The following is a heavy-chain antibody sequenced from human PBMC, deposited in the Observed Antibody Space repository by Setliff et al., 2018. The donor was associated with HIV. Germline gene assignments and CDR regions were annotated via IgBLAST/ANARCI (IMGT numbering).Heavy chain of an antibody. D-gene: IGHD5-18*01. CDR1: GGSISRVGYY. V-gene: IGHV4-31*03. J-gene: IGHJ6*02. Sequence: PSETLSLTCSVSGGSISRVGYYWSWIRQHPGKGLEWIGYITYSGSTYYNPSLMSRVSISPDTSKNQFSLKLTSVTAAVTAVYYCARVGSVIQVTLFGMDVWGQGTTVTVSS. CDR2: ITYSGST. CDR3: ARVGSVIQVTLFGMDV.